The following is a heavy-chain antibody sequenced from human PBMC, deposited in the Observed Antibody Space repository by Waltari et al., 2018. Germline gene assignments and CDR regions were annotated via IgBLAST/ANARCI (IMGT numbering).Heavy chain of an antibody. CDR1: GGPISSSY. D-gene: IGHD6-19*01. Sequence: QVQLQESGPGLVKPSDTLSLTCTVPGGPISSSYWRWLRPPPGKGLEWIGYIYYSGSTNYNPSLKSRVTISVDTSKNQFSLKLSSVTAADTAVYYCARGGGQYSSGWGYFDYWGQGTLVTVSS. V-gene: IGHV4-59*01. CDR2: IYYSGST. J-gene: IGHJ4*02. CDR3: ARGGGQYSSGWGYFDY.